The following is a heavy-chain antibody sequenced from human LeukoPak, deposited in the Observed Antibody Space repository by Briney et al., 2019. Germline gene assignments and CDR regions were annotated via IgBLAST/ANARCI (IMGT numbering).Heavy chain of an antibody. V-gene: IGHV4-39*07. J-gene: IGHJ4*02. CDR2: IYYSGST. Sequence: SETLSLTCTVSGGSISSSSYYWGWIRQPPGKGLEWIGSIYYSGSTYYNPSLKSRVTISVDTSKNQFSLKLSSVTAADTAVYYCARGGRYSSGWYGYWGQGTLVTVSS. CDR3: ARGGRYSSGWYGY. D-gene: IGHD6-19*01. CDR1: GGSISSSSYY.